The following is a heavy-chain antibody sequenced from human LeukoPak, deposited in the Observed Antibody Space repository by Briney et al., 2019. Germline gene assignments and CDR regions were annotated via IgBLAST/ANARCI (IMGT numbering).Heavy chain of an antibody. CDR1: GFKFSSYA. CDR3: AKDSGSVVAPPVY. Sequence: EGSLRLSCAASGFKFSSYAMTWVRQAPGQGLEWVSAISGSGDDTYYADSVKGRFTISRDNSKNTLHLQMNSLRAEDTAVYYCAKDSGSVVAPPVYWGQGTLVTVSS. CDR2: ISGSGDDT. D-gene: IGHD3-22*01. J-gene: IGHJ4*02. V-gene: IGHV3-23*01.